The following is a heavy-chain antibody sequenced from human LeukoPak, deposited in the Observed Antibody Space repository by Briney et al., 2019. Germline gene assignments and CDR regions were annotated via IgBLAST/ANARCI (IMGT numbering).Heavy chain of an antibody. CDR3: AKRDSSGSLPCLFDY. CDR2: ISGSGGTT. D-gene: IGHD6-19*01. CDR1: GFTFSSYA. Sequence: GGSLRLSCAASGFTFSSYAMSWVRQAPGKGLEWVSYISGSGGTTSYADSVKGRVTISRDNSKNTLYLQMNSLRAEDTAVYYCAKRDSSGSLPCLFDYWGQGTLVTVSS. V-gene: IGHV3-23*01. J-gene: IGHJ4*02.